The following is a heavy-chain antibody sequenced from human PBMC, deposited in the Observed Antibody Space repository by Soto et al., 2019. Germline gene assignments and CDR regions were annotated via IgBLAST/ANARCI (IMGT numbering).Heavy chain of an antibody. D-gene: IGHD3-22*01. J-gene: IGHJ6*02. V-gene: IGHV3-30*18. CDR3: AKVLYYYDSSGYYYGHYYYYGMDV. CDR1: GFTFSSYG. CDR2: ISYDGSNK. Sequence: GGSLRLSCAASGFTFSSYGMHWVRQAPGKGLEWVAVISYDGSNKYYADSVKGRFTISRDNSKNTLYLQMNSLRAEDTAVYYCAKVLYYYDSSGYYYGHYYYYGMDVWGQGTTVTVSS.